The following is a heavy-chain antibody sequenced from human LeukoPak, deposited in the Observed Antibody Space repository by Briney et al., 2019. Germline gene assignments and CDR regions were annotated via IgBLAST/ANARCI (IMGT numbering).Heavy chain of an antibody. CDR1: GITLSNYG. Sequence: GGSLRLSCAVSGITLSNYGMSWVRQAPGKGLERVAGISDRGGNTKYADSVKGRFTISRDNPKNTLYLQMNSLRAEDTAVYFCAKRGVVIRVILVGFHKEAYYFESWGQGALVTVSS. V-gene: IGHV3-23*01. CDR3: AKRGVVIRVILVGFHKEAYYFES. D-gene: IGHD3/OR15-3a*01. CDR2: ISDRGGNT. J-gene: IGHJ4*02.